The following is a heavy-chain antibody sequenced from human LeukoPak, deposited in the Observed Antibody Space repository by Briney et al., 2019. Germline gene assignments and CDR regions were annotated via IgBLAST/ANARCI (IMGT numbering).Heavy chain of an antibody. D-gene: IGHD1/OR15-1a*01. J-gene: IGHJ4*02. CDR2: IREVGREK. CDR1: GFSFSRYW. V-gene: IGHV3-7*01. CDR3: VRDQEHSFPY. Sequence: GGSLRLSCAASGFSFSRYWMSWVRQAPGKGLEWVAKIREVGREKYYVDSVKGRFTISRDNAENSPYLQMNSLRAEETAVYFCVRDQEHSFPYWGQGILVSVSS.